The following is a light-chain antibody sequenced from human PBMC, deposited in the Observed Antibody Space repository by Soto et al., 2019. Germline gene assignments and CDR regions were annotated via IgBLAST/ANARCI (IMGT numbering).Light chain of an antibody. CDR3: MQALQTPPT. J-gene: IGKJ2*01. Sequence: DIVMTQSPLSLPVTPGEPASISCRSSQSLLHSNGYNYLDWYLQKPGQSPQLLIYLGSNRSSGVHDRFSVSGSGTDFKLKISRVEAEDVGVYYCMQALQTPPTFGQGTKLEIK. CDR2: LGS. V-gene: IGKV2-28*01. CDR1: QSLLHSNGYNY.